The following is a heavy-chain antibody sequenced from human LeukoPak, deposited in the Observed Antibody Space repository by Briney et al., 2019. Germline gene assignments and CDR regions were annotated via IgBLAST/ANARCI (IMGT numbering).Heavy chain of an antibody. CDR3: AKDSTHYDILTGYYDY. D-gene: IGHD3-9*01. Sequence: GGSLRLSCAASGFTFDDYAMHWVRQAPGKGLEWVSGISWNSGSIGYADSVKGRFTISRDNAKNSLYLQMNSLRAEDTALYYCAKDSTHYDILTGYYDYWGQGTLVTVSS. CDR2: ISWNSGSI. CDR1: GFTFDDYA. V-gene: IGHV3-9*01. J-gene: IGHJ4*02.